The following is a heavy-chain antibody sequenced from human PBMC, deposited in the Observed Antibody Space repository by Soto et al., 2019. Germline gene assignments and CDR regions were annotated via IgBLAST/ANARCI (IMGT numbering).Heavy chain of an antibody. D-gene: IGHD3-22*01. V-gene: IGHV3-53*01. Sequence: GGSLRLSCAASGFTVSSNYMSWVRQAPGKGLEWVSVIYSGGSTYYADSVKGRFTISRDNSKNTLYLQMNSLRAEDTAVYYCARGTYYYDSSGFKGNAFDIWGQGTMVTVSS. CDR1: GFTVSSNY. CDR3: ARGTYYYDSSGFKGNAFDI. CDR2: IYSGGST. J-gene: IGHJ3*02.